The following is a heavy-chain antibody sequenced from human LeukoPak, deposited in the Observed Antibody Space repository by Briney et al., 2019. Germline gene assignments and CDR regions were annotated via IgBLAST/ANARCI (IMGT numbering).Heavy chain of an antibody. Sequence: SETLSLTCTDSGGSISSYYWSWLRQPPGKGLEWIGYIYYSGSTNYNPSLKSRVTISVDTSKNQFSLKLSSVTAADTAVYYCARAYDSSGYDWFDPWGQGTLVTVSS. CDR2: IYYSGST. D-gene: IGHD3-22*01. CDR1: GGSISSYY. CDR3: ARAYDSSGYDWFDP. V-gene: IGHV4-59*01. J-gene: IGHJ5*02.